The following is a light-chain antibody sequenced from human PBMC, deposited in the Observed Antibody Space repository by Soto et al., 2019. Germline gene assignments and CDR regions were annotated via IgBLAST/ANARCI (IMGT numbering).Light chain of an antibody. Sequence: EIVMTQSPATLSVSPGERATLSCRASQTVSSYLAWYQQKPGQAPRLLIYGASTRATGIPARFSGSGSGTEFTLTISSLQSEDFAVYYCQQCNDWPLITFGHGTRLEIK. CDR3: QQCNDWPLIT. CDR2: GAS. CDR1: QTVSSY. J-gene: IGKJ5*01. V-gene: IGKV3-15*01.